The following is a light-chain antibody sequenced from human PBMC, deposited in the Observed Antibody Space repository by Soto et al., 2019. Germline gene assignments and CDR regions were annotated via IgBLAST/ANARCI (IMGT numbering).Light chain of an antibody. V-gene: IGLV2-14*03. Sequence: SVVSLPASVSGSPGQSVTISCTGTSSDVGAYNFVSWHQQHPGKAPKLMIYKVYDRPSGISYRSSGYQYGHTASLTISGLQGEDEADYYCSAYTVSRTYVFGTGTTVTVL. CDR1: SSDVGAYNF. J-gene: IGLJ1*01. CDR3: SAYTVSRTYV. CDR2: KVY.